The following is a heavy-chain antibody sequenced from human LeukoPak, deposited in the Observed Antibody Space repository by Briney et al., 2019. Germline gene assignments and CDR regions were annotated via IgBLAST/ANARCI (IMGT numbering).Heavy chain of an antibody. V-gene: IGHV1-69*05. CDR3: ASGWELLGAFDI. D-gene: IGHD1-26*01. Sequence: SVKVSCKASGGTFSSYAISWVRQAPGQGLEWMGGIIPIFGTANYAQKFQGRVTITTDESTSTAYMELSSLRSEDTAVYYCASGWELLGAFDIWGQGTMVTVSS. CDR2: IIPIFGTA. CDR1: GGTFSSYA. J-gene: IGHJ3*02.